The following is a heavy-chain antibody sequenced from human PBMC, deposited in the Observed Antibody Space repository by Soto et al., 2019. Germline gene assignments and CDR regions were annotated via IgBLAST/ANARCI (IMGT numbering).Heavy chain of an antibody. D-gene: IGHD2-8*01. CDR2: ISGYNGDT. Sequence: GASVKVSCKASGYTFSRYGISWVRQAPGQGLEWMGWISGYNGDTNYAQNFQGRVTMTIDTSTTTAYLELRSLTSDDTALYYCAKNGQPPYYYYGLDVWGQGTTVTVSS. CDR3: AKNGQPPYYYYGLDV. J-gene: IGHJ6*02. CDR1: GYTFSRYG. V-gene: IGHV1-18*01.